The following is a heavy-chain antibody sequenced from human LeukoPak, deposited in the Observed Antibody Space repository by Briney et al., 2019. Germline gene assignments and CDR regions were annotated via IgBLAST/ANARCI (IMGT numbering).Heavy chain of an antibody. CDR3: ASAGPEPYPFDY. D-gene: IGHD1-14*01. V-gene: IGHV3-23*01. J-gene: IGHJ4*02. CDR2: ISGNGDDT. Sequence: PGGSLRLSCAASGFTFSIYAMSWVRQAPGKGLEWVSAISGNGDDTYYTDSVKGRFTISRDNSKNTLFLQMNSLRAEDTALYYCASAGPEPYPFDYWGQGTLVTVSS. CDR1: GFTFSIYA.